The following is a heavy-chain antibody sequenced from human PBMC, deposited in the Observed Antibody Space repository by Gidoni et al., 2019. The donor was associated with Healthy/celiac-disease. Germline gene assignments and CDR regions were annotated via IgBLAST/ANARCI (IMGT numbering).Heavy chain of an antibody. J-gene: IGHJ4*02. CDR3: AKGEEMATIATGGFDY. CDR1: GFPFSSYA. Sequence: SCAASGFPFSSYAMSWVRQAPGKGLEWVSAISGSGGSTYYADSVKGRFTISRDNSKNTLYLQMNSLRAEDTAVYYCAKGEEMATIATGGFDYWGQGTLVTVSS. CDR2: ISGSGGST. D-gene: IGHD5-12*01. V-gene: IGHV3-23*01.